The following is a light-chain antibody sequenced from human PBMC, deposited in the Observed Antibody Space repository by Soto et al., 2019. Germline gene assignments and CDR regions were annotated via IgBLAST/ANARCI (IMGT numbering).Light chain of an antibody. Sequence: DIVMTQCPDSLAVSLGERATINCKSSQSVLYRSNNNNYLAWYQQKPGQPPKLLIYWASTRESGVPDRFSGSGSGTDFTLTISSLQAEDVAVYYCQQYYNTPLTFGGGTKVEIK. CDR1: QSVLYRSNNNNY. V-gene: IGKV4-1*01. CDR2: WAS. J-gene: IGKJ4*01. CDR3: QQYYNTPLT.